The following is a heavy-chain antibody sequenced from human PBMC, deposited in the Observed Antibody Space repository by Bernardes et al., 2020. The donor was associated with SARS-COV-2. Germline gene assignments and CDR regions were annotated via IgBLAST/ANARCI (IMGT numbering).Heavy chain of an antibody. CDR3: AKDSLEMSIDY. CDR1: GFTFDDYA. V-gene: IGHV3-9*01. J-gene: IGHJ4*02. Sequence: GGSLRLSCAASGFTFDDYAMHWVRQAPGKGLEWVSGISWNSGSIGYADSVKGRFTISRDNAKNSLYLQMNSLRAEDTALYYCAKDSLEMSIDYWGQGTLVTVSS. CDR2: ISWNSGSI.